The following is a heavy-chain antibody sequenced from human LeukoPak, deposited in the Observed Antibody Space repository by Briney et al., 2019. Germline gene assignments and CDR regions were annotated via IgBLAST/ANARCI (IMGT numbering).Heavy chain of an antibody. D-gene: IGHD2-21*01. CDR2: IYISGST. V-gene: IGHV4-4*07. CDR3: ARAGDYCGGDCFDS. CDR1: GGSTSSYY. Sequence: SETLSLTCTVSGGSTSSYYWSWIRQFAGKGLEWIGRIYISGSTNYNPSLKSRVTISVDTSKIQFSLNLSSVTAADTAVYYCARAGDYCGGDCFDSWGQGTLVTVSS. J-gene: IGHJ4*02.